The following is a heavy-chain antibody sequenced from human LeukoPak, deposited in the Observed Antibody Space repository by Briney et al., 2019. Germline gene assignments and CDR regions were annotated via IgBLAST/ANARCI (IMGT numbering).Heavy chain of an antibody. CDR3: AREEYKSGAFDI. Sequence: GGSLRLSCAASGFIFSDYYMGWVRQAPGKGLEWVSYISNKGSSSTTYYADSVKGRFTISRDNSKNTLYLQMNSLRAEDTAVYYCAREEYKSGAFDIWGQGTMVTVSS. D-gene: IGHD2/OR15-2a*01. J-gene: IGHJ3*02. CDR2: ISNKGSSSTT. CDR1: GFIFSDYY. V-gene: IGHV3-11*04.